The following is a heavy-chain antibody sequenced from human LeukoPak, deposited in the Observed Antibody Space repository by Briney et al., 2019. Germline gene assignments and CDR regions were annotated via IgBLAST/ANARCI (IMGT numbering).Heavy chain of an antibody. CDR3: ARGRYYYGSGSYYPKGFDY. CDR2: INHSGST. D-gene: IGHD3-10*01. J-gene: IGHJ4*02. CDR1: GGSFSGYY. Sequence: SETLSLTCAVYGGSFSGYYWSWIRQPPGKGLEWTGEINHSGSTNYNPSLKSRVTISVDTSKNQFSLKLSSVTAADTAVYYCARGRYYYGSGSYYPKGFDYWGQGTLVTVSS. V-gene: IGHV4-34*01.